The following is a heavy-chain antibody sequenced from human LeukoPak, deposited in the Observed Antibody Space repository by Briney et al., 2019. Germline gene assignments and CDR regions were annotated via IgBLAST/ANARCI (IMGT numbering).Heavy chain of an antibody. CDR2: IIPIFGTA. Sequence: GASVKVSCKASGYTFTGYYMHWVRQAPGQGLEWMGGIIPIFGTANYAQKFQGRVTITADESTSTAYMELSSLRSEDTAVYYCARGIIAARGGIDAFDIWGQGTMVTVSS. J-gene: IGHJ3*02. D-gene: IGHD6-25*01. CDR3: ARGIIAARGGIDAFDI. V-gene: IGHV1-69*13. CDR1: GYTFTGYY.